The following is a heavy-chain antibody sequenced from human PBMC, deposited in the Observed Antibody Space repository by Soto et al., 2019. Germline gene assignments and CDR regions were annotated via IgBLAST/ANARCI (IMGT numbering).Heavy chain of an antibody. CDR2: IGASGDST. D-gene: IGHD3-10*01. Sequence: EVQLLESGGALVQPGGSLRLSCAASGFTFSSHAMNWVRQAPGKGLEWVSAIGASGDSTFYADSVKGLFTVSRDNSKNTLFLEMNSRRAEDTAIYYCAKVELGAANNQYGSGARDSSGLGTLVTVS. CDR1: GFTFSSHA. V-gene: IGHV3-23*01. J-gene: IGHJ4*02. CDR3: AKVELGAANNQYGSGARDS.